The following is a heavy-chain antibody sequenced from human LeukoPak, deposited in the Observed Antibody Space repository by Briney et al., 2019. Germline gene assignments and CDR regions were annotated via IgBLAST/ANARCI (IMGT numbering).Heavy chain of an antibody. Sequence: GGSLRLSCAASGFSFPMYALSWVRQAPEKGLEWVSSISGGGPGTYYTDSVRGRFTISRDDSKNTVYLQMDSLRVEDTAVYYCAKVRAPYYYGSSGYGGGAFDLWGQGTWSPSLQ. J-gene: IGHJ3*01. D-gene: IGHD3-22*01. CDR1: GFSFPMYA. CDR3: AKVRAPYYYGSSGYGGGAFDL. CDR2: ISGGGPGT. V-gene: IGHV3-23*01.